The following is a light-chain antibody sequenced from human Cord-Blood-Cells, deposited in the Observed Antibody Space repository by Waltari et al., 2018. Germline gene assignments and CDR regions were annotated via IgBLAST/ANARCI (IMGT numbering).Light chain of an antibody. CDR3: SSYAGSNKVV. CDR2: EVS. Sequence: QSALTQPPSASGSPGQSVTLPCTGTSSDVGGYNDASWYQQHPGKAPKRMIYEVSKRPSGVPDRFSGSKSGNTASLTVSGLQAEDEADYYCSSYAGSNKVVFGGGTKLTVL. J-gene: IGLJ2*01. V-gene: IGLV2-8*01. CDR1: SSDVGGYND.